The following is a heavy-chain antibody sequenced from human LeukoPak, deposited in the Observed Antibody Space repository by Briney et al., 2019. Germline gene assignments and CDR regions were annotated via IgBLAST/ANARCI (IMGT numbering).Heavy chain of an antibody. D-gene: IGHD6-6*01. CDR3: ARDARRYSSSSYFDY. V-gene: IGHV3-23*01. CDR2: VSGSGDNT. J-gene: IGHJ4*02. Sequence: GGSLRLSCAASGFTFSSYAMSWVRQAPGKGLEWVSGVSGSGDNTYYADSVKGRFTISRDNSKNTLYLQMNSLRAEDTAVYYCARDARRYSSSSYFDYWGQGTLATVSS. CDR1: GFTFSSYA.